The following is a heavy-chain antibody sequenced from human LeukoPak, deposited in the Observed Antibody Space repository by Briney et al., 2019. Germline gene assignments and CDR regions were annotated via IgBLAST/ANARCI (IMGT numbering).Heavy chain of an antibody. J-gene: IGHJ4*02. Sequence: PSETLSLTCAVYGGSFSGYYWSWIRQPPGKGLEWIGEINHSGSTNYNPSLKSRVTISVDTSKNQFSLQLSSVTAADTAVYYCVRHVRGVIVHDWGQGTLVTVSS. V-gene: IGHV4-34*01. D-gene: IGHD3-10*01. CDR3: VRHVRGVIVHD. CDR2: INHSGST. CDR1: GGSFSGYY.